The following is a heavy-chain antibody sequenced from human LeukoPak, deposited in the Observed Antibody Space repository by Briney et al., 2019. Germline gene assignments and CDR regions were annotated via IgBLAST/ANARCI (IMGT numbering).Heavy chain of an antibody. CDR1: GGSISSYY. J-gene: IGHJ5*02. V-gene: IGHV4-4*07. CDR3: ARDSGTTGEVKFDP. Sequence: SETLSLTCTVSGGSISSYYLSWIRQTAGKGLEWIGRMYSSGSNYNPSLKSRVTMPIDTSTNQLSLKLSSVTAADTAVYYCARDSGTTGEVKFDPWGQGTLVTVSS. D-gene: IGHD3-10*01. CDR2: MYSSGS.